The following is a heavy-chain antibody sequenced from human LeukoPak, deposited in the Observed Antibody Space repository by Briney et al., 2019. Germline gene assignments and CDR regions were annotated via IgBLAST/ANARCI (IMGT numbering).Heavy chain of an antibody. CDR3: AKSGGYGLIDY. CDR2: INHSGST. CDR1: GGSFSGYY. D-gene: IGHD1-26*01. J-gene: IGHJ4*02. V-gene: IGHV4-34*01. Sequence: PSETLSLTCAVYGGSFSGYYWSWIRQPPGKGLEWIGEINHSGSTNYNPSLKSRVTISVDTPKNQFSLKLSSVTAADTAMYYCAKSGGYGLIDYWGQGTLVTVSS.